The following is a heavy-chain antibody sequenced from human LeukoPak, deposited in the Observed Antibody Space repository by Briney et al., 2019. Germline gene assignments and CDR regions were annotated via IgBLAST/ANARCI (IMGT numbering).Heavy chain of an antibody. Sequence: GGSLRLSCAASGFTFDDYAMHWVRQAPGKGLERVSGISWNGARIGYADSVKGRFTISRDNAKNSLYLQMNSLRAEDTALYYCAKDIRYDSTSALDYWGQGTLVTVSS. J-gene: IGHJ4*02. CDR3: AKDIRYDSTSALDY. CDR1: GFTFDDYA. D-gene: IGHD3-22*01. CDR2: ISWNGARI. V-gene: IGHV3-9*01.